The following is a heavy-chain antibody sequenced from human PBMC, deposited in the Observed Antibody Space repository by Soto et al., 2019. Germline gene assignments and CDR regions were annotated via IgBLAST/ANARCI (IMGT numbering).Heavy chain of an antibody. V-gene: IGHV3-33*01. CDR2: IWYDGSNK. D-gene: IGHD3-10*01. CDR3: ARADGDPELLWFGELLNWFDP. Sequence: QVQLVESGGGVVQPGRSLRLSCAASGFTLSSYGMQWVRQAPGKGLEWVAVIWYDGSNKYYADSVKGRFTISRDNSKNTLYLQMNSLRAEDTAVYYCARADGDPELLWFGELLNWFDPWGQGTLVTVSS. CDR1: GFTLSSYG. J-gene: IGHJ5*02.